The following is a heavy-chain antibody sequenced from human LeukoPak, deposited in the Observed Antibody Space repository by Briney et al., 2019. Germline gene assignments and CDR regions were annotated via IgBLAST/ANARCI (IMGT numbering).Heavy chain of an antibody. J-gene: IGHJ3*02. Sequence: PGGSLRLSCAAFGFTFSSYGMHWVRQAPGKGLEWVTFIRYDGSDKYYADSVKGRFTISRDNSKNTLYLQMNSLGAEDTAVYYCAKWMGLLWFGDGPDDAFDIWGQGTMVTVSS. CDR2: IRYDGSDK. V-gene: IGHV3-30*02. CDR1: GFTFSSYG. D-gene: IGHD3-10*01. CDR3: AKWMGLLWFGDGPDDAFDI.